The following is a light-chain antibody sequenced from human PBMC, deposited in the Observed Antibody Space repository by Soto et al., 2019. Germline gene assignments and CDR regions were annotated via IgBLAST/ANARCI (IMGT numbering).Light chain of an antibody. Sequence: QLVLTQSSSASASPGSSVKLTCTLSSGHSSYIIAWHQQQPGKAPRYLMKLEGSGSYNKGSGVPDRFSGSSSGADRYLTISNLQSEDEADYYCETWDSNLWVFGGGTQLTVL. CDR3: ETWDSNLWV. V-gene: IGLV4-60*03. CDR1: SGHSSYI. J-gene: IGLJ3*02. CDR2: LEGSGSY.